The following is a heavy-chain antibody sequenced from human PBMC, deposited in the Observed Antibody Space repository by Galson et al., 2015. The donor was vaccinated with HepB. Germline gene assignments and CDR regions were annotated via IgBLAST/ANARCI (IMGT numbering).Heavy chain of an antibody. CDR3: ARVVGAPDAFDI. CDR2: MYYSGST. CDR1: GGSIRSVSSY. Sequence: LSLTCTVSGGSIRSVSSYWGWIRQPPGEGLEYIGSMYYSGSTYYNPSLKSRVTISVDTSKNQFSLKLSSVTAADTALYYCARVVGAPDAFDIWGQGTMVTVSS. J-gene: IGHJ3*02. D-gene: IGHD1-26*01. V-gene: IGHV4-39*01.